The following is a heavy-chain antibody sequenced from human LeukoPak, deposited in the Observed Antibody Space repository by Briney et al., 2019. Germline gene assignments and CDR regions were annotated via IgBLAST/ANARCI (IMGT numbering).Heavy chain of an antibody. D-gene: IGHD6-19*01. CDR2: INAGNGNT. CDR3: ARPLRSGWLDN. J-gene: IGHJ4*02. CDR1: GYSFTNYG. Sequence: ASVKVSCKASGYSFTNYGIIWVRQAPGQRLEWMGWINAGNGNTQYSQKFQGRVTITRDTSASTAYMELSSLRSEDTALYYCARPLRSGWLDNWGQGTLVTVSS. V-gene: IGHV1-3*01.